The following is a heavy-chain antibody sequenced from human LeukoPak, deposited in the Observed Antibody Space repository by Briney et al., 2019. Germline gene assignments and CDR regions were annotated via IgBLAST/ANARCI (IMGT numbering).Heavy chain of an antibody. CDR3: ARAGDIVHLFRISDY. CDR2: INPSGGST. J-gene: IGHJ4*02. V-gene: IGHV1-46*01. Sequence: ASVKVSRKASGYTFTSYYMHWVRQPPGQGLEWMGIINPSGGSTSYAQKFQGRVTMTRDTSTSTVCMELSSLRSEDTAVYYCARAGDIVHLFRISDYWGQGTLVAVSS. CDR1: GYTFTSYY. D-gene: IGHD2-15*01.